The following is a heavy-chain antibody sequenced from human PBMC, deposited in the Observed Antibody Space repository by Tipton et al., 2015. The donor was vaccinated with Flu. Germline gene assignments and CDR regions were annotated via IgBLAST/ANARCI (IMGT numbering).Heavy chain of an antibody. CDR2: MNSDGSTT. CDR1: GFTFSNSW. J-gene: IGHJ4*02. D-gene: IGHD5-12*01. CDR3: AKVIPEIVAGLDY. Sequence: SLRLSCAGSGFTFSNSWMHWIRQAPGKGLEWVSRMNSDGSTTYYADSVKGRFTISRDNSKNTLYLQMNSLRVEDTAIYYCAKVIPEIVAGLDYWGQGNLVTVSS. V-gene: IGHV3-74*01.